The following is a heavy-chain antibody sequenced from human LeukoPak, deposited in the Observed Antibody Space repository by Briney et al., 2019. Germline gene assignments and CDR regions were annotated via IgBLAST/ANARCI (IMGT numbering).Heavy chain of an antibody. Sequence: PSETLSLTCTVSGGSISSYYWSWIRQPAGKGLEWIGRIYTSGSTNYNPSLKSRVTMSVDTSKNQFSLKLSSVTAADTAVYYCARDRRSSWYDGVFVPDYYYYGMDVWGQGTTVTVSS. J-gene: IGHJ6*02. V-gene: IGHV4-4*07. CDR2: IYTSGST. D-gene: IGHD6-13*01. CDR1: GGSISSYY. CDR3: ARDRRSSWYDGVFVPDYYYYGMDV.